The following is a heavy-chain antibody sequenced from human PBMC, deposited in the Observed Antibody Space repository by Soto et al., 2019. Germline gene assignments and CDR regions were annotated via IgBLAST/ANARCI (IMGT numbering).Heavy chain of an antibody. CDR2: ISTSGRTI. Sequence: EVLLVESGGGLVQPGGSLRISCTASGFTFSSYEMNWVRQAPGKGLEWISYISTSGRTIFDAGSVKGRFTISRDNTRNTLFLQMDSLRPEDTAVYYCARQPAHVYEASPKWFDPWGQGTLVIVSS. CDR1: GFTFSSYE. V-gene: IGHV3-48*03. D-gene: IGHD3-16*01. CDR3: ARQPAHVYEASPKWFDP. J-gene: IGHJ5*02.